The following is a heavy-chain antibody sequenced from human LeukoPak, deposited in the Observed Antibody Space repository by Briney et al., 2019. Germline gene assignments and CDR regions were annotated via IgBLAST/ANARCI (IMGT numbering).Heavy chain of an antibody. D-gene: IGHD3-10*01. CDR3: ARAGWFGESTGMDV. CDR1: GFTFTTYG. CDR2: ISSSGSTI. V-gene: IGHV3-48*04. Sequence: GGSLRLSCAASGFTFTTYGMHWVRQAPGKGLEWVSYISSSGSTIYYADSVKGRFTISRDNAKNSLYLQMNSLRAEDTAVYYCARAGWFGESTGMDVWGQGTTVTVSS. J-gene: IGHJ6*02.